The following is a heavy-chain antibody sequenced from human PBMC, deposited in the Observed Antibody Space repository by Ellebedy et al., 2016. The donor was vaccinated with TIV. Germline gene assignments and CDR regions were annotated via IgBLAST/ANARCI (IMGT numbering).Heavy chain of an antibody. V-gene: IGHV3-33*01. D-gene: IGHD3-10*01. Sequence: GGSLRLSXAASGFTFSSYGMLWVRRAPGTGLEWVAIIWHDGSNKYYGDSVKGRFTISRDNSKNTLYLQMNSLRVEDTAVYYCVRDRVSDGSGRYDPYWYMDVWGKGTTDTVSS. CDR2: IWHDGSNK. J-gene: IGHJ6*03. CDR1: GFTFSSYG. CDR3: VRDRVSDGSGRYDPYWYMDV.